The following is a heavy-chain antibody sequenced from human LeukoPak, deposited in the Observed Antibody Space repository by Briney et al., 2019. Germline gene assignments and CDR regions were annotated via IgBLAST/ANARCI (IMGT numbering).Heavy chain of an antibody. J-gene: IGHJ6*02. CDR2: IRYDGSNK. Sequence: GGSLRLSCAASGFTFSSYGMHWVRQAPGKGLEWVAFIRYDGSNKYYADSVKGRFTISRDNSKNTLYLQMNSLRAEDTAVYYCAKNAVAGSPYYYYGMDVWGQGTTVTVSS. CDR1: GFTFSSYG. D-gene: IGHD6-19*01. CDR3: AKNAVAGSPYYYYGMDV. V-gene: IGHV3-30*02.